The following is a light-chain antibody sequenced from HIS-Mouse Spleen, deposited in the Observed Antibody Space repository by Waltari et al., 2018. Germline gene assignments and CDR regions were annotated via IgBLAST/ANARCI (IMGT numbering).Light chain of an antibody. CDR3: SSYAGSNDWV. CDR1: ALPKKY. CDR2: EVS. Sequence: LTQPPSVSVSPGQTARITCSGDALPKKYAYWYQQKSGKAPKLMIYEVSKRPSGVPDRFSGSKSGNTASLTVSGLQAEDEADYYCSSYAGSNDWVFGGGTKLTVL. J-gene: IGLJ3*02. V-gene: IGLV2-8*01.